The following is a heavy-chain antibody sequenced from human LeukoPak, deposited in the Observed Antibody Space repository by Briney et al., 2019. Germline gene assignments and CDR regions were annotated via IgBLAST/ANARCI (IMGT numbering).Heavy chain of an antibody. CDR1: GDTFSNYD. D-gene: IGHD6-19*01. V-gene: IGHV1-69*05. CDR2: IIPIFGTA. J-gene: IGHJ4*02. CDR3: ARAYSSGWYPDY. Sequence: ASVKVSCKASGDTFSNYDVTWVRQAPGQGLEWMGRIIPIFGTANYAQKFQGRVTITTDESTSTAYMELSSLRSEDTAVYYCARAYSSGWYPDYWGQGTLVTVSS.